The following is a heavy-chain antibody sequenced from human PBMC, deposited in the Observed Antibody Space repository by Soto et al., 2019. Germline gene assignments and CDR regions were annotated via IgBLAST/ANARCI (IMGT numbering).Heavy chain of an antibody. V-gene: IGHV4-59*01. D-gene: IGHD3-16*01. CDR2: IFYTGGT. Sequence: TSETLSLTCTVSGGSISGYFLSWIRQPPGKGLEYIGWIFYTGGTNYNASLASRVAISLDTSKNQISLNLHSVTAADTAVYYCARSGLTFRGVLWGQGTLVTVSS. CDR1: GGSISGYF. J-gene: IGHJ4*02. CDR3: ARSGLTFRGVL.